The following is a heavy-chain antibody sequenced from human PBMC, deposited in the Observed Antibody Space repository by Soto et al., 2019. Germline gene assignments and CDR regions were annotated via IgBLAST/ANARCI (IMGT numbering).Heavy chain of an antibody. D-gene: IGHD2-21*02. CDR1: GYTFTSYY. CDR2: ISAYNGHT. Sequence: ASVKVSCKASGYTFTSYYISWVRQAPGQGPEWVGGISAYNGHTNFAQNFQGRVAMTKDTSTSTSYMELRSLRFDHTAVYFCAREVTVAWSPTNAPFDNCGQGTLVTASS. J-gene: IGHJ4*02. V-gene: IGHV1-18*01. CDR3: AREVTVAWSPTNAPFDN.